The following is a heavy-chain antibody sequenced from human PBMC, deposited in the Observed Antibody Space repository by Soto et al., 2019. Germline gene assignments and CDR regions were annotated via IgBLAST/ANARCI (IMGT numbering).Heavy chain of an antibody. D-gene: IGHD4-17*01. CDR1: GGSISSSSYY. CDR3: ARRRTMVSPWFDP. CDR2: IYYSGST. J-gene: IGHJ5*02. Sequence: SEPLSLTCTVSGGSISSSSYYWGWIRQPPGKGLEWIGSIYYSGSTYYNPSLKSRVTISVDTSKNQFSLKLSSVTAADTAVYYCARRRTMVSPWFDPWGQGTPVPGSS. V-gene: IGHV4-39*01.